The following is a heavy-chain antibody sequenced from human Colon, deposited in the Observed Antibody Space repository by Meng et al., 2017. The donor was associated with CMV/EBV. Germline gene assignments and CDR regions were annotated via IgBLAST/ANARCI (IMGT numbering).Heavy chain of an antibody. V-gene: IGHV3-23*01. J-gene: IGHJ4*02. Sequence: GGSLRLSCAASGFTFSSYAMSWVRQAPGKGLEWVSAISGSGGSTYYADSLKGRFTLSRDNAQNSVYLQMDSLTAEDTAIYYCARGWPPDYWGQGTLVTVSS. CDR1: GFTFSSYA. D-gene: IGHD6-13*01. CDR2: ISGSGGST. CDR3: ARGWPPDY.